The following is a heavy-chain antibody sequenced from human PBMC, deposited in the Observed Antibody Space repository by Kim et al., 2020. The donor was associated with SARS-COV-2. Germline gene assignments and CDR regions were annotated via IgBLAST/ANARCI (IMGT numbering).Heavy chain of an antibody. Sequence: SETLSLTCTVSGGSISSSSYYWGWIRQPPGKGLEWIGSIYYSGSTYYNPSLKSRVTISVDTSKNQFSLKLSSVTAADTAVYYCARHENTVTAGWFDRWGQGTLVTVSS. J-gene: IGHJ5*02. CDR1: GGSISSSSYY. V-gene: IGHV4-39*01. CDR2: IYYSGST. D-gene: IGHD4-17*01. CDR3: ARHENTVTAGWFDR.